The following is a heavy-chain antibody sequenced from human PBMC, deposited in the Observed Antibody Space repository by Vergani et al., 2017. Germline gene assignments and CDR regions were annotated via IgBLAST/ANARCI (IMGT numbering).Heavy chain of an antibody. D-gene: IGHD4-17*01. V-gene: IGHV3-30*02. J-gene: IGHJ4*02. CDR1: GFSFNTYG. CDR3: AKGGRENSDYGYFYY. CDR2: IGYDGRKK. Sequence: QVQLVETGGGVVQPGGSLRLYCATSGFSFNTYGAHWVRQATGKGVEWVAFIGYDGRKKYNVDSVNGRFTISKDTSKKTLSLQMTSLSADDTAVYYCAKGGRENSDYGYFYYWGQGTLVTVSS.